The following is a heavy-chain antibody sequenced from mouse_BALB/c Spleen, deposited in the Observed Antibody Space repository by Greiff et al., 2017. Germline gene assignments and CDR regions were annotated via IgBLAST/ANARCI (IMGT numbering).Heavy chain of an antibody. J-gene: IGHJ2*01. CDR2: ISSGGST. CDR3: AREGTTEGDFDY. D-gene: IGHD1-1*01. V-gene: IGHV5-6-5*01. CDR1: GFTFSSYA. Sequence: EVNLVESGGGLVKPGGSLKLSCAASGFTFSSYAMSWVRQTPEKRLEWVASISSGGSTYYPDSVKGRFTISRDNARNILYLQMSSLRSEDTAMYYCAREGTTEGDFDYWGQGTTLTVSS.